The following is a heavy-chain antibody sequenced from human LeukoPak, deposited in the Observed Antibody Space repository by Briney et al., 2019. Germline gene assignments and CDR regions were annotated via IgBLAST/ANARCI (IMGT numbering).Heavy chain of an antibody. V-gene: IGHV4-39*01. D-gene: IGHD3/OR15-3a*01. Sequence: PSETLSLTCTVSGGSLSSHNYYWGWIRQPPGKGLEWIGSIYYSGNTYYNRSLKSRVTISVDTSKNQFSLKLSSVTAADTAMYYCARQSTVLDPLDYWGQGTLVTVSS. CDR1: GGSLSSHNYY. CDR3: ARQSTVLDPLDY. CDR2: IYYSGNT. J-gene: IGHJ4*02.